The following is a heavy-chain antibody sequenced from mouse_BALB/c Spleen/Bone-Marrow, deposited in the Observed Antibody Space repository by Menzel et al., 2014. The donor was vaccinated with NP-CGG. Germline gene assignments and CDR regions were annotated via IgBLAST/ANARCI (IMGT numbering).Heavy chain of an antibody. CDR2: INPSTGCT. J-gene: IGHJ3*01. D-gene: IGHD1-1*01. V-gene: IGHV1-7*01. CDR1: GYTFTSYW. CDR3: ARAGGQRSSWFAY. Sequence: VKLMESGAELAKPGASVKMSCKASGYTFTSYWMHWVKQRPGQGLEWIGYINPSTGCTEYNQKFKDKATLTADKSSSTAYMQLSSLTSEDSAVYYCARAGGQRSSWFAYWGQGTLVTVSA.